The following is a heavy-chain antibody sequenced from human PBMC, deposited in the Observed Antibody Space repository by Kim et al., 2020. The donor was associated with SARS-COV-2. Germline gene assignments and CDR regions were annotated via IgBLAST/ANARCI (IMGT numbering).Heavy chain of an antibody. CDR2: IYDGGST. CDR1: VGSISSSSYY. D-gene: IGHD3-16*01. Sequence: SETLSLTCTVSVGSISSSSYYWGWIRQPPGKGRDGIGSIYDGGSTYSNLSLKSRVTISLDTSQHQISLKLRSVTAADTAVYYCARRGRVSGDVGMDF. V-gene: IGHV4-39*01. J-gene: IGHJ6*01. CDR3: ARRGRVSGDVGMDF.